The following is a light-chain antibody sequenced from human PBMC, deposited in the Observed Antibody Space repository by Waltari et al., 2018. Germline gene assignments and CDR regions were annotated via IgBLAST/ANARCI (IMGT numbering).Light chain of an antibody. V-gene: IGLV3-21*04. J-gene: IGLJ1*01. Sequence: SYVVTQPPSVSVAPGETATITCGGANIGTSSVHLYQQKAGQAPVLVIVYDRDRPSGIPDRFSGSNSGNTATLTISRVEAGDEARYYCHVWHPHVDPGVFGTGTEVTVL. CDR1: NIGTSS. CDR2: YDR. CDR3: HVWHPHVDPGV.